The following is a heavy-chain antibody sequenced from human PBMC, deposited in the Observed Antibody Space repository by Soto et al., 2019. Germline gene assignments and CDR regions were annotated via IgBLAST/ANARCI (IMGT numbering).Heavy chain of an antibody. D-gene: IGHD4-17*01. CDR2: IYYSGST. CDR3: ARGGQYGDYGPFGMDV. J-gene: IGHJ6*02. CDR1: GGSISSGAYY. Sequence: SETLSLTCTVSGGSISSGAYYWGWIRQPPGKGLEWIGSIYYSGSTYYNPSLKSRVTISVDTSKNQFSLNLSSVTAADTAVYYCARGGQYGDYGPFGMDVWGQGTTVTVSS. V-gene: IGHV4-39*01.